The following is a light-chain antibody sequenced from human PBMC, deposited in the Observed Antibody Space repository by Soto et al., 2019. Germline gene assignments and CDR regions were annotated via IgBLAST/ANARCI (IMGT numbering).Light chain of an antibody. Sequence: DIQMTQSPSSLSAFVGDRVTIICQASQDITNYLNWYQQKPGKAPNLLIHDSSKLETGVPSRFSGSGTGTYFSFTISSLQPEDIATYYCQQYDTLPLTFGQGTRLEIK. CDR3: QQYDTLPLT. J-gene: IGKJ5*01. CDR2: DSS. CDR1: QDITNY. V-gene: IGKV1-33*01.